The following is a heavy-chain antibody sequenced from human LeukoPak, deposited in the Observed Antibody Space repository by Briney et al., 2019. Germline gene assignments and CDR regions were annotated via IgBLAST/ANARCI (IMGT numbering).Heavy chain of an antibody. CDR2: ISAYNGNT. D-gene: IGHD3/OR15-3a*01. V-gene: IGHV1-18*01. CDR1: GYTFTNYG. CDR3: ARDLSRRTDWFLWPGIY. Sequence: ASVKASCKASGYTFTNYGINWVRQAPGQGLEWMGWISAYNGNTNYAQKFQGRVTMTTDTSTSTAYMELRSLRSDDTAVYYCARDLSRRTDWFLWPGIYWGQGTLVTVSS. J-gene: IGHJ4*02.